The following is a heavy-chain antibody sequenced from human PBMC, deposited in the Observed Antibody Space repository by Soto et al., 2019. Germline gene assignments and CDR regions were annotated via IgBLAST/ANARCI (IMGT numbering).Heavy chain of an antibody. CDR1: GFTFSSYA. D-gene: IGHD3-10*01. CDR3: ARDLKLMVRGVSGMDV. Sequence: AGGSLRLSCAASGFTFSSYAMHWVRQAPGKGLEWVAVISYDGSNKYYADSVKGRFTISRDNSKNTLYLQMNSLRAEDTAVYYCARDLKLMVRGVSGMDVWGQGTTVTVSS. J-gene: IGHJ6*02. CDR2: ISYDGSNK. V-gene: IGHV3-30-3*01.